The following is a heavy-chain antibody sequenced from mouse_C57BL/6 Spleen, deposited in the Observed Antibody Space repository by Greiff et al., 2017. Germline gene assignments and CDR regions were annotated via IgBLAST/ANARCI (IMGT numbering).Heavy chain of an antibody. D-gene: IGHD1-1*01. V-gene: IGHV5-17*01. J-gene: IGHJ1*03. CDR1: GFTFSDYG. Sequence: EVQVVESGGGLVKPGGSLKLSCAASGFTFSDYGMHWVRQAPEKGLEWVAYISSGSSTIYYADTVKGRFTISRDNAKNTLFLQMTSLRSEDTAMYYCAVYSKGYFDVWGTGTTVTVSS. CDR3: AVYSKGYFDV. CDR2: ISSGSSTI.